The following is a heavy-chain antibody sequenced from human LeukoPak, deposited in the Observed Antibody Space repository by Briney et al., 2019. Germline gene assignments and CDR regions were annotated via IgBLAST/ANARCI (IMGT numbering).Heavy chain of an antibody. CDR1: GYSISSGYY. Sequence: PSGTLSLTCAVSGYSISSGYYWGWIREPPGKGLEWIGTIFHSGNTYYKPSLKSRVTISVDTSKNQFSLKLSSVTAADTAVYYCATGWILGATLTYWGQGTLVTVSS. J-gene: IGHJ4*02. V-gene: IGHV4-38-2*01. D-gene: IGHD1-26*01. CDR2: IFHSGNT. CDR3: ATGWILGATLTY.